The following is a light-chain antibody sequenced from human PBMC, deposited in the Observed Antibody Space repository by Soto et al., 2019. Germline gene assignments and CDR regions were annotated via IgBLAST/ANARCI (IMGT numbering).Light chain of an antibody. J-gene: IGKJ2*01. CDR1: QSISSY. V-gene: IGKV1-39*01. CDR2: AAS. CDR3: QQSYSTPVD. Sequence: DIQMTQSPSSLSASVGDRVTITCRASQSISSYLNWYQQKPGKAPKLLIYAASSLQSGVPSRFSGSGSGTDFTLTISSLQPEEFATYYCQQSYSTPVDFGQGTKLEIK.